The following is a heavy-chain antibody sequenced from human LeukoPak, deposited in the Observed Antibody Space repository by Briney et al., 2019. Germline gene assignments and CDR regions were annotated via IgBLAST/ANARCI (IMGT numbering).Heavy chain of an antibody. CDR2: IKSKTDGGTT. D-gene: IGHD6-19*01. CDR1: GFTFSNAW. Sequence: GGSLRLSCAASGFTFSNAWMSWVRQAPGKGLEWVGRIKSKTDGGTTDYAAPVKGRFAISRDDSKNTLYLQMNSLKTEDTAVYYCTTVQRQWLAFDYWGQGTLVTVSS. CDR3: TTVQRQWLAFDY. J-gene: IGHJ4*02. V-gene: IGHV3-15*01.